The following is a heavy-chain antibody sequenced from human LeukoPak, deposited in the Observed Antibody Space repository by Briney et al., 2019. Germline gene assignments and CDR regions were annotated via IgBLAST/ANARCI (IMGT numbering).Heavy chain of an antibody. CDR3: ARLSSSWYEPADY. Sequence: ASVTVSCKASGYTFTCYYMHWVRQAPGQGLEWMGWINPNSGGTNYAQKFQGRVTMTRDMSISTAYMELSRLRSDDTAVYYCARLSSSWYEPADYWGQGTLVTVSS. D-gene: IGHD6-13*01. CDR2: INPNSGGT. CDR1: GYTFTCYY. V-gene: IGHV1-2*02. J-gene: IGHJ4*02.